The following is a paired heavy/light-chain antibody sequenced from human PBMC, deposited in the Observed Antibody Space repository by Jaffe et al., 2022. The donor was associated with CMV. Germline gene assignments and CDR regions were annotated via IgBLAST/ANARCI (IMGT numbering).Light chain of an antibody. CDR1: QGIGNH. Sequence: DIQMTQSPSSLSASVGDRVTITCRASQGIGNHLAWYQQKPGKVPKLLIYTASFLISGVPSRFSGSGSGTDFTLTISSLQPEDVATYYCQRFYSAPLTFGGGTKVEI. CDR2: TAS. J-gene: IGKJ4*01. V-gene: IGKV1-27*01. CDR3: QRFYSAPLT.
Heavy chain of an antibody. J-gene: IGHJ4*02. V-gene: IGHV1-3*01. D-gene: IGHD2-8*02. Sequence: QVQLVQSGAEVKKPGASVKVSCKASGYTFTSYAVHWVRQAPGQRLEWMGWINAANGDTKYSQNFQGRVTITRDTSASTAYMELSSLRSEDTAVYYCAKWAGSCSGGGCGTGGPFDDWGQGTLVTVSS. CDR3: AKWAGSCSGGGCGTGGPFDD. CDR1: GYTFTSYA. CDR2: INAANGDT.